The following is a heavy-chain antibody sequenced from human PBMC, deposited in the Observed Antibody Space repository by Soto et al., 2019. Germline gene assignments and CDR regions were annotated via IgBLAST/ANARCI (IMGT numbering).Heavy chain of an antibody. D-gene: IGHD2-15*01. Sequence: PSETLSLTCAVYGGSFSGYYWCWIRQPPGKRLEWIGEINHSGSTNYNPSLKSRVTISVDTSKNQFSLKLSSLTAADTAVYYCVRVGLGLGYCSGGHCHTLDYRGQGTLDTVSS. CDR1: GGSFSGYY. CDR3: VRVGLGLGYCSGGHCHTLDY. J-gene: IGHJ4*02. V-gene: IGHV4-34*01. CDR2: INHSGST.